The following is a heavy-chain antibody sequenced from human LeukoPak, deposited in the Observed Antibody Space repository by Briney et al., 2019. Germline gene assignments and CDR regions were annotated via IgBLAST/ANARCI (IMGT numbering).Heavy chain of an antibody. D-gene: IGHD2-8*01. CDR2: INRNGDST. J-gene: IGHJ4*02. CDR1: GFTFDDYG. CDR3: ARGFRNGPFAC. Sequence: GGSLRLSCEASGFTFDDYGMSWVRQRPGKGLEWVSGINRNGDSTDYADSVKGRFTISRVNAKNTHFLQMNSLEVEDTCLYYFARGFRNGPFACWCRGTLVTVAS. V-gene: IGHV3-20*04.